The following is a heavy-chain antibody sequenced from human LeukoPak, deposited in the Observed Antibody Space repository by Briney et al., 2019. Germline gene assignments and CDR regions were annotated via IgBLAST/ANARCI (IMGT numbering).Heavy chain of an antibody. V-gene: IGHV3-30*04. CDR2: ISYDGSNK. CDR1: GFTFSSYA. Sequence: PGRSLRLSCAASGFTFSSYAMHWVRQAPGKGLEWVAVISYDGSNKYYADSVKGRFTISRDNSKNTLYLQMNSLRSEDTAVYYCARDPIGSRWPYYFDYWGQGTLVTVSS. J-gene: IGHJ4*02. CDR3: ARDPIGSRWPYYFDY. D-gene: IGHD6-13*01.